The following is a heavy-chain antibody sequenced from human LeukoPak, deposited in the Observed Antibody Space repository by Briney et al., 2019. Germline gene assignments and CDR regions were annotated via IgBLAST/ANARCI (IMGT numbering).Heavy chain of an antibody. CDR1: GGSFSGYY. V-gene: IGHV4-34*01. D-gene: IGHD1-1*01. Sequence: SETLPLTCAVYGGSFSGYYWSWIRQPPGKGLEWIGEINHSGSTNYNPSLKSRVTISVDTSKNQFSLKLSSVTAADTAVYYCARKGRRGPRGWFDPWGQGTLVTVSS. CDR2: INHSGST. CDR3: ARKGRRGPRGWFDP. J-gene: IGHJ5*02.